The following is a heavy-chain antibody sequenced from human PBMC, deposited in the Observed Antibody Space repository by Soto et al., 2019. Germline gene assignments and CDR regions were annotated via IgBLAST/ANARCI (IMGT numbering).Heavy chain of an antibody. J-gene: IGHJ4*02. CDR3: ARNVVFSRLRLDH. V-gene: IGHV1-69*01. CDR1: GGTFSSYT. Sequence: QVQLVQSGAAVKKPGSSVTVSCKASGGTFSSYTISWVRQAPGQGLELMAGISPIFGTPIYAQKFQDRVTITADASTMTNHTEKNRLTSEDTAVYHFARNVVFSRLRLDHRGQGTLITNSS. CDR2: ISPIFGTP. D-gene: IGHD2-21*01.